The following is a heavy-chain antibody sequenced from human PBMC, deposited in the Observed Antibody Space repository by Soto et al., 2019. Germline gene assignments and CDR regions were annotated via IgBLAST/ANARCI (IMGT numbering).Heavy chain of an antibody. CDR3: AAEARYYYDSSGYQHDFDY. CDR1: GFTFTSSA. Sequence: SVKVSCKASGFTFTSSAVQWVRQARGQRLEWIGWIVVGSGNTNYAQKFQERVTITRDMSTSTAYMELSSLRSEDTAVYYCAAEARYYYDSSGYQHDFDYWGQGTLVTVSS. CDR2: IVVGSGNT. J-gene: IGHJ4*02. D-gene: IGHD3-22*01. V-gene: IGHV1-58*01.